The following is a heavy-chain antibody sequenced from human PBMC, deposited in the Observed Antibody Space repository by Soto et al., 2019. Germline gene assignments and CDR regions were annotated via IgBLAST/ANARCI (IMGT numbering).Heavy chain of an antibody. D-gene: IGHD6-6*01. CDR1: EGYSSVYG. Sequence: PFEIMPDTKTGAEGYSSVYGGSWILPTPGKGLEWIGYIYYSGSTNYNPSLKSRVTISVDTSKNQFSLKLSSVTAADTAVYYCARDELLYSSTSHYSSVTAVRRHGTTVPVSS. CDR2: IYYSGST. CDR3: ARDELLYSSTSHYSSVTAV. V-gene: IGHV4-59*01. J-gene: IGHJ6*02.